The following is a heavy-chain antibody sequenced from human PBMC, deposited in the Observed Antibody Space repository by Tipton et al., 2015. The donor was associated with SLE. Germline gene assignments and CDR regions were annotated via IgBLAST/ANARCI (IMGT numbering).Heavy chain of an antibody. CDR2: INHSGST. Sequence: TLSLTCAVYGEFFDGYSWNWIRQPPGKGLEWIGEINHSGSTNYSPSLKTRVSISLDTSKNQFSLKLSSVTAADTAVYYCARSKGSSSWYVLFDYWGQGTLVTVSS. CDR3: ARSKGSSSWYVLFDY. D-gene: IGHD6-13*01. V-gene: IGHV4-34*01. CDR1: GEFFDGYS. J-gene: IGHJ4*02.